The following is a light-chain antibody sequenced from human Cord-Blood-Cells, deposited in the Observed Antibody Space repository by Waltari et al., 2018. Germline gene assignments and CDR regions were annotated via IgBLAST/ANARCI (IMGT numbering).Light chain of an antibody. CDR3: QQRSNWPT. Sequence: IVFTLSPAPLSLSPGETATCSCRASQSFSSYLTWYQQKPGQPPRLLIYDASNRATGIPARFSGSGSGTDFTLTISSREPEDFAVYYCQQRSNWPTFGGGTKVWIK. CDR1: QSFSSY. J-gene: IGKJ4*01. V-gene: IGKV3-11*01. CDR2: DAS.